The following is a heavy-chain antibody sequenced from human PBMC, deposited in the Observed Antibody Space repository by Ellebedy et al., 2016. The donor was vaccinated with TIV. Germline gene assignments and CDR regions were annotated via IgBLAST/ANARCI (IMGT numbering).Heavy chain of an antibody. D-gene: IGHD3-10*02. CDR1: GFTFGSYG. V-gene: IGHV3-30*03. CDR3: ARVFDSYYFDY. J-gene: IGHJ4*02. Sequence: GGSLRLSCAASGFTFGSYGMHWVRQAPGKGLEWVAFISYDGSEKNYADSVRGRFTIFRDKSRNSVYLQMTSLRLKDTAVYYCARVFDSYYFDYWGQGTLLTVSS. CDR2: ISYDGSEK.